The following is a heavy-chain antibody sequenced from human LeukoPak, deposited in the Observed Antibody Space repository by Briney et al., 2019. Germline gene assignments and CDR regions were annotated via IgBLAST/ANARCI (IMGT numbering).Heavy chain of an antibody. CDR1: GFTFSSYN. D-gene: IGHD1-26*01. V-gene: IGHV3-21*01. CDR3: ARDPYSGNYGDYYYYYMDV. CDR2: ITSTSSYI. J-gene: IGHJ6*03. Sequence: GGSLRLSCAASGFTFSSYNMNWVRQAPGKGLEWVSSITSTSSYIYYADSGKGRFTISRDNARNSLYLQMNSLRAEDTAVYYCARDPYSGNYGDYYYYYMDVWGKGTTVTISS.